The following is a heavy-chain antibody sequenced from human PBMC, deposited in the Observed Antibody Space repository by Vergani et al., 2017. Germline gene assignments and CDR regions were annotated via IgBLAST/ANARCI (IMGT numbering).Heavy chain of an antibody. J-gene: IGHJ4*02. CDR1: ADSISSGSYY. CDR3: ARQRPGSGWSPGDFDD. Sequence: QLQLQQSGPGLVKPSETLFLTCTVSADSISSGSYYWGWIRQPPGKILEWIGSIYYSGLTYYNPSLKSRVAIFVDTSKNQFSLKVTSVTAADTAVYFGARQRPGSGWSPGDFDDWGQGILVTVSS. CDR2: IYYSGLT. V-gene: IGHV4-39*01. D-gene: IGHD6-19*01.